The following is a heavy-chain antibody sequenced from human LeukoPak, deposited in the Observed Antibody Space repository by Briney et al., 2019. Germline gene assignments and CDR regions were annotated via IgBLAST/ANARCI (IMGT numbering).Heavy chain of an antibody. CDR3: ARGPDTAMGFDY. J-gene: IGHJ4*02. V-gene: IGHV1-8*03. Sequence: ASVKVSCKASGYTFTSYDINWARQATGQGLEWMGWMNPNSGNTGYAQKFQGRVTITRNTSISTAYMELSSLRSEDTAVYYCARGPDTAMGFDYWGQGTLVTVSS. CDR2: MNPNSGNT. CDR1: GYTFTSYD. D-gene: IGHD5-18*01.